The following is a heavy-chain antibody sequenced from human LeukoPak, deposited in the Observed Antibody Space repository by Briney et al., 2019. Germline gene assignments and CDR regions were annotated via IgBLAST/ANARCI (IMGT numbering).Heavy chain of an antibody. V-gene: IGHV1-8*01. CDR3: ARARYDSSGYYPFDYYYYYMDV. D-gene: IGHD3-22*01. CDR1: GYTFTSYD. CDR2: MNPNSGNT. Sequence: ASVKVSCKASGYTFTSYDINWVRQATGQGLEWMGWMNPNSGNTGYAQKFQGRVTMTRNTSISTAYMELSSLRSEDTAVYYCARARYDSSGYYPFDYYYYYMDVWGKGTTVTVSS. J-gene: IGHJ6*03.